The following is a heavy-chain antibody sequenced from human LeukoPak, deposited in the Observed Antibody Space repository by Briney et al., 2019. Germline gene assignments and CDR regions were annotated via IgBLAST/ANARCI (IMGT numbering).Heavy chain of an antibody. J-gene: IGHJ3*02. D-gene: IGHD4-17*01. Sequence: SETLSLTCAVSDDSFSSHYWTWIRHPPGKGLEWIGYISYIGSTNYNPSLKSRVTISIDTSKNQFSLKLSSVTAADTAVYYCARDLVTVTKGFDIWGQGTMVSVSS. CDR3: ARDLVTVTKGFDI. V-gene: IGHV4-59*11. CDR1: DDSFSSHY. CDR2: ISYIGST.